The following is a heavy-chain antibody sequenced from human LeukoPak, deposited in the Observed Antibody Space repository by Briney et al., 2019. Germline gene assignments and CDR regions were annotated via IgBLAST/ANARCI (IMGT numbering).Heavy chain of an antibody. D-gene: IGHD3-22*01. CDR3: AKDPNHYYYDSSGYFFDY. CDR1: GFTFSSYW. J-gene: IGHJ4*02. V-gene: IGHV3-7*01. Sequence: QSGGSLRLSCAASGFTFSSYWMSWVRQAPGKGLEWVANIKQDGSEKYYVDSVKGRFTISRDNAKNSLYLQMNSLRAEDTAVYYCAKDPNHYYYDSSGYFFDYWGQGTLVTVSS. CDR2: IKQDGSEK.